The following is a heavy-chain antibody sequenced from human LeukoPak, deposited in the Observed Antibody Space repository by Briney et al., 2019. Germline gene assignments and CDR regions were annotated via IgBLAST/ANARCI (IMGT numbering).Heavy chain of an antibody. CDR2: IKQDGSEK. V-gene: IGHV3-7*01. CDR3: AREDMAGFDY. CDR1: GGSISSYY. J-gene: IGHJ4*02. Sequence: ETLSLTCTVSGGSISSYYWSWIRQPPGKGLEWVANIKQDGSEKYYVDSVKGRFTISRDNAKNSLYLQMNSLRAEDTAVYYCAREDMAGFDYWGQGTLVTVSS. D-gene: IGHD5-24*01.